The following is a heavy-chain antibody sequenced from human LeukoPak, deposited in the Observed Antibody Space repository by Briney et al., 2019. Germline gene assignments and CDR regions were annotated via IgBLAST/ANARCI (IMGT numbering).Heavy chain of an antibody. J-gene: IGHJ4*02. V-gene: IGHV3-21*04. CDR3: AKVRGPVAGLQFDY. D-gene: IGHD6-19*01. Sequence: GGSLRLSWAASGFTFSSYSMNWVRQAPGKGLEWVSSISSSSSYIYYADSVKGRFTISRDNAKNSMYLQMNRLRAEDTALYYCAKVRGPVAGLQFDYWGQGTLVIVSS. CDR1: GFTFSSYS. CDR2: ISSSSSYI.